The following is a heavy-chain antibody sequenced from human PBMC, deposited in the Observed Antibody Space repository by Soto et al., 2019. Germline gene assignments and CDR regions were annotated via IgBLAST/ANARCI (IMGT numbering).Heavy chain of an antibody. V-gene: IGHV1-8*01. J-gene: IGHJ5*02. D-gene: IGHD3-9*01. CDR2: MNPNSGNT. Sequence: ASVKVSCRASGYTFTSYDINWVRQATGQGLEWMGWMNPNSGNTGYAQKFQGRVTMTRNTSISTAYMELSSLRSEDTAVYYCARQYYDILTGYYPSWFDPWGQGTLVPSPQ. CDR3: ARQYYDILTGYYPSWFDP. CDR1: GYTFTSYD.